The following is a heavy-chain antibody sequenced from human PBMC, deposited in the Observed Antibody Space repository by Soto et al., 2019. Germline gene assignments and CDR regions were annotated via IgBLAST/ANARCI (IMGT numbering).Heavy chain of an antibody. J-gene: IGHJ6*02. Sequence: EVKLLESGGGLVQPGGSLRLSCGVSGFTVTSNGVSWVRQAPGKGLEWVSAISPNGQGIWYADSVKGRFTISRDISRNTVFLQMDSLRAEDTAVYYCARPAATVIFYSGMDVWGQGTTVTVSS. CDR1: GFTVTSNG. CDR3: ARPAATVIFYSGMDV. V-gene: IGHV3-23*01. D-gene: IGHD4-17*01. CDR2: ISPNGQGI.